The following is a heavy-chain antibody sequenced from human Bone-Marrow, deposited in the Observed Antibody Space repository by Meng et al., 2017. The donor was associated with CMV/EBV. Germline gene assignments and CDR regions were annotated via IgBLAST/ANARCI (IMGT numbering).Heavy chain of an antibody. CDR1: GFTFSSYA. CDR3: ARDLRRYCSSTSCSPPDP. D-gene: IGHD2-2*01. J-gene: IGHJ5*02. Sequence: GGSLRLSCAASGFTFSSYAMHWVRQAPGKGLEWVAVISYDGSNNYYADSVKGRFTISRDNSKNTLYLQMHSLRAEDTAVYYCARDLRRYCSSTSCSPPDPWGPGTLVTVSS. V-gene: IGHV3-30*04. CDR2: ISYDGSNN.